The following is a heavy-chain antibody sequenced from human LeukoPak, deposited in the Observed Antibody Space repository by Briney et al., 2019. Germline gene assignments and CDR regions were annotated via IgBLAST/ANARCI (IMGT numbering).Heavy chain of an antibody. Sequence: PGGSLRLSCAASGFTFGSYGMHWVRQAPGKGLEWVAVIWYDGNNKYYADSVKGRFTISRDNSKNTLYLQMNSLRAEDTAVYYCARDPLAYCGGDCLGYFDYWGQGTLVTVSS. CDR1: GFTFGSYG. J-gene: IGHJ4*02. V-gene: IGHV3-33*01. CDR3: ARDPLAYCGGDCLGYFDY. D-gene: IGHD2-21*01. CDR2: IWYDGNNK.